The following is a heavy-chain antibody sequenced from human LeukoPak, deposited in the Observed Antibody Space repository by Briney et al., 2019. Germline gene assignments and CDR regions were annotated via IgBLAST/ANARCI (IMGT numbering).Heavy chain of an antibody. J-gene: IGHJ5*02. D-gene: IGHD3-3*01. CDR1: GYSFTNYD. CDR3: ARAMMNYDFRSGYFPNWLDP. CDR2: MSPNSGNT. Sequence: GASVKVSCKASGYSFTNYDINWVRQATGQGLEWMGWMSPNSGNTGYAQKFQGRVTTTRDTSISTAYMELTSLTSEDTAVYYCARAMMNYDFRSGYFPNWLDPWGQGTLVTVSS. V-gene: IGHV1-8*03.